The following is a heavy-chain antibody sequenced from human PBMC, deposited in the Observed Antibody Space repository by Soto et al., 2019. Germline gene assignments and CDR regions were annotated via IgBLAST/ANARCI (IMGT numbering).Heavy chain of an antibody. D-gene: IGHD2-15*01. Sequence: GGSLRLSCAASGFTFSSYAMSWVRQAPGKGLEWVSAISGSGGSTYYADSVKGRFTISRDNSKNTLYLQMNSLRAEDTAVYYCAKVVPATGGYYYYGMDVWGQGTTVTVSS. V-gene: IGHV3-23*01. CDR3: AKVVPATGGYYYYGMDV. J-gene: IGHJ6*02. CDR2: ISGSGGST. CDR1: GFTFSSYA.